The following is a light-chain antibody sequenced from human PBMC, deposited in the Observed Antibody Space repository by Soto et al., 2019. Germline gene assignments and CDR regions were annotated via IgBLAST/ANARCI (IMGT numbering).Light chain of an antibody. Sequence: QFVLAQPASVSGSPGHSITISCTGTSSDVGGYNYVSWYQHHPGKAPKLMIYEVSNRPSGVSNRFSGSKSGYTASLTISGLQAEDEADYYCNSYTTTSTYVFGTGTKVTVL. CDR2: EVS. CDR1: SSDVGGYNY. V-gene: IGLV2-14*01. CDR3: NSYTTTSTYV. J-gene: IGLJ1*01.